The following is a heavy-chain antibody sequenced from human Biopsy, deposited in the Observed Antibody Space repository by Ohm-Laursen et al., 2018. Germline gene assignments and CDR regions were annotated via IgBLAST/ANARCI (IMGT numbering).Heavy chain of an antibody. CDR1: GNTFATYH. D-gene: IGHD5-24*01. V-gene: IGHV1-46*01. CDR3: ARAGVGSDGTDSYYYGMDV. Sequence: SVKVSCKASGNTFATYHIHWVRQASGQGLEWMGVISPSGATTSFSQKFQGRITMTRDTSTGTVYMDLNSLGSEDTAVYYCARAGVGSDGTDSYYYGMDVWGPGTTVTVSS. J-gene: IGHJ6*02. CDR2: ISPSGATT.